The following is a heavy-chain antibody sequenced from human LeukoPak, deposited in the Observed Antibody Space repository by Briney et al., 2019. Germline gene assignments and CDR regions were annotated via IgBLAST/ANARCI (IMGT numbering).Heavy chain of an antibody. V-gene: IGHV1-18*01. Sequence: ASVKVSCKASGYTLTSYGISWVRQAPGQGLEWMGWISAYNGNTDYAQKLQGRGTMTTDTSTSTAYMELRSLRSDDTAVYYCARDYYDSSGYYRQTPFDYWGQGTLVTVSS. CDR2: ISAYNGNT. D-gene: IGHD3-22*01. CDR3: ARDYYDSSGYYRQTPFDY. CDR1: GYTLTSYG. J-gene: IGHJ4*02.